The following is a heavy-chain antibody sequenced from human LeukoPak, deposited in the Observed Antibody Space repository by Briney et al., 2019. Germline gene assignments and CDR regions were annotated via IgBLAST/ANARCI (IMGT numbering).Heavy chain of an antibody. J-gene: IGHJ4*02. V-gene: IGHV5-51*01. CDR3: ARQPGGAYDFWSGYPHFDY. Sequence: GESLKISCKGSGYSFTGYWIGWVRQMPGKGLEWMGIIYPGDSDTRYSPSFQGQVTISADKSISTAYLQWSSLKASDTAMYYCARQPGGAYDFWSGYPHFDYWGQGTLVTVSS. D-gene: IGHD3-3*01. CDR1: GYSFTGYW. CDR2: IYPGDSDT.